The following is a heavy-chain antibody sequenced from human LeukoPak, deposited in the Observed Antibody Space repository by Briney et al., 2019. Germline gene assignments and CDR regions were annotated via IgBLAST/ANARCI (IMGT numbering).Heavy chain of an antibody. CDR3: ARGERGYNPFDY. D-gene: IGHD5-24*01. V-gene: IGHV4-39*07. Sequence: LETLSLTCAVSGGSISSSSYHWGWVRQPPGKGLEWIGCIYYTGSTNYNPSLKSRVTISVDTSKNQFSLKLSSVTAADTAVYYCARGERGYNPFDYWGQGTLVTVSS. CDR2: IYYTGST. J-gene: IGHJ4*02. CDR1: GGSISSSSYH.